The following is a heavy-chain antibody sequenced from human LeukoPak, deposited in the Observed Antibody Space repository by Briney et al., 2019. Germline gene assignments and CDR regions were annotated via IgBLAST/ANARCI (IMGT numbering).Heavy chain of an antibody. CDR2: MYTSGST. CDR3: AREVSLISSIGDWFDP. Sequence: SETLSLTCTVSGGSISSFSWNWIRQPAEKGLEWIGRMYTSGSTNYNPSLKSRVTMSVDTSKNQFSLKVNSVTAADTAVCYCAREVSLISSIGDWFDPWGQGILVTVSS. CDR1: GGSISSFS. J-gene: IGHJ5*02. D-gene: IGHD6-6*01. V-gene: IGHV4-4*07.